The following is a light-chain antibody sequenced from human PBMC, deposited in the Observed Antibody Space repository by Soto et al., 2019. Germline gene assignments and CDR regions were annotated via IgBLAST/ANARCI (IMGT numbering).Light chain of an antibody. V-gene: IGLV2-23*01. J-gene: IGLJ1*01. CDR2: EAS. Sequence: SVLTQPASVSGSPGQSITISCTGTSGDVGSYNLVSWYQQHPGKAPKLMIYEASKRPSGVSHRFSGSKSGSTASLTISGLQAEDEADYYCCSYAGSRIHVFGSGTKVTVL. CDR1: SGDVGSYNL. CDR3: CSYAGSRIHV.